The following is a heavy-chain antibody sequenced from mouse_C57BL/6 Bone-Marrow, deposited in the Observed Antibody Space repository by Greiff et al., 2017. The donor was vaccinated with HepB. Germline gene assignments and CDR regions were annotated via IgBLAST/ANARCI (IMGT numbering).Heavy chain of an antibody. CDR3: ARKEVTGPLDY. D-gene: IGHD4-1*01. CDR1: GYAFSSSW. J-gene: IGHJ2*01. CDR2: IYPGDGDT. V-gene: IGHV1-82*01. Sequence: QVQLQQSGPELVKPGASVKISCKASGYAFSSSWMNWVKQRPGKGLEWIGRIYPGDGDTNYNGKFKGKATLTADKSSSTAYMQLSRLTSEDSAVYFCARKEVTGPLDYWGQGTTLTVSS.